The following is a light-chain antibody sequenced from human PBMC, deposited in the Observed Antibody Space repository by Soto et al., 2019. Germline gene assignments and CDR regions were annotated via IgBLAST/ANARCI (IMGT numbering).Light chain of an antibody. CDR1: QSISSW. CDR3: QQYNSWPLT. J-gene: IGKJ4*01. Sequence: DIQMTQSPSTLSASVGDRVTITCRASQSISSWLAWYQQKPGKAPKLLIYKASSLESGVPSRFSGSGSGTEFTLTISSLQPDDFVTYYCQQYNSWPLTFGGGTKVEIK. CDR2: KAS. V-gene: IGKV1-5*03.